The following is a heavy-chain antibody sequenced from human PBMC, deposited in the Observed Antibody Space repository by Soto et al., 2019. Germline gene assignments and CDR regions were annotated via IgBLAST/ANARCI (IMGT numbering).Heavy chain of an antibody. Sequence: SGPTLVNPTQTLTLTCTFSGFSLSTSGMCVSWIRQPPGKALEWLALIDWDDDKYYSTSLKTRLTISKDTSKNQVVLTMTNMDPVDTATYYCARKIGRYGDYPNWFDPWGQGTLVTAPQ. D-gene: IGHD4-17*01. J-gene: IGHJ5*02. V-gene: IGHV2-70*01. CDR1: GFSLSTSGMC. CDR3: ARKIGRYGDYPNWFDP. CDR2: IDWDDDK.